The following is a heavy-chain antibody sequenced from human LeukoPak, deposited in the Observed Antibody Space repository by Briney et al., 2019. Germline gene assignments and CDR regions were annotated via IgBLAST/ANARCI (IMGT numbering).Heavy chain of an antibody. Sequence: SETLSLTCAVYGGSFSGYYWSWIRQPPGKGLEWIGEINHSGSTNYNPSLKGRVTISVDTSKNQFSLKLSSVTAADTAVYYCARHALVRRWLQLGVNWFDPWGQGTLVTVSS. J-gene: IGHJ5*02. CDR1: GGSFSGYY. D-gene: IGHD5-24*01. V-gene: IGHV4-34*01. CDR2: INHSGST. CDR3: ARHALVRRWLQLGVNWFDP.